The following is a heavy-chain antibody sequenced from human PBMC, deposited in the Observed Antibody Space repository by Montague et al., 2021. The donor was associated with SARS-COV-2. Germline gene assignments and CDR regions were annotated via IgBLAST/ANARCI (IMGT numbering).Heavy chain of an antibody. CDR2: IFYKGNT. J-gene: IGHJ4*02. D-gene: IGHD3-22*01. V-gene: IGHV4-59*11. Sequence: SETLSLTCTVSGGSLNKHYWSWIRKAPGKELEWLGNIFYKGNTNXNVLLSGRVPMSLDTPQNQFSLRLTSLTAAGTAVYYCARLISSSGARENWGRGILVTVS. CDR3: ARLISSSGAREN. CDR1: GGSLNKHY.